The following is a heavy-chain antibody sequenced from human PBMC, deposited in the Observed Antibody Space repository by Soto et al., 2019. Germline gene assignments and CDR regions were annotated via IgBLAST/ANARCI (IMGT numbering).Heavy chain of an antibody. CDR3: ASPMERITVVRVVIGSYYYYGMDV. CDR1: GYTFTSYG. Sequence: QVQLVQSGAEVKKPGASVKVSCKASGYTFTSYGISWVRQAPGQGLEWMGWISAYNGNTNYAQKLQGRVTMTTDTSTSTAYMELSSLRSDDTAVYYCASPMERITVVRVVIGSYYYYGMDVWGQGTTVTVSS. J-gene: IGHJ6*02. CDR2: ISAYNGNT. D-gene: IGHD3-10*01. V-gene: IGHV1-18*01.